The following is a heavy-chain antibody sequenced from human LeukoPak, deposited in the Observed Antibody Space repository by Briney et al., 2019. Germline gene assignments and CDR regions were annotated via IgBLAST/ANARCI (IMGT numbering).Heavy chain of an antibody. Sequence: GASVKVSCKASGYTFTNYYIHWVRQAPGQGLEWMGMINPSGGRTTYAKKFQGRVTMTGDTSTNTVYTELSSLRSDDTAVYYCARDYYGGHNLYNFDFWGQGTRVIVSS. J-gene: IGHJ4*02. CDR2: INPSGGRT. V-gene: IGHV1-46*01. D-gene: IGHD3-10*01. CDR1: GYTFTNYY. CDR3: ARDYYGGHNLYNFDF.